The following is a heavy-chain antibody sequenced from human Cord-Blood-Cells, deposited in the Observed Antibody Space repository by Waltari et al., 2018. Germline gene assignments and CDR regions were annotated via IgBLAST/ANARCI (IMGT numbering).Heavy chain of an antibody. CDR3: ARVGRYSSGWYTGGSDY. Sequence: WIRQPPGKGLEWIGEINHSGSTNYNPSLKSRVTISVDTSKNQFSLKLSSVTAADTAVYYCARVGRYSSGWYTGGSDYWGQGTLVTVSS. J-gene: IGHJ4*02. CDR2: INHSGST. V-gene: IGHV4-34*01. D-gene: IGHD6-19*01.